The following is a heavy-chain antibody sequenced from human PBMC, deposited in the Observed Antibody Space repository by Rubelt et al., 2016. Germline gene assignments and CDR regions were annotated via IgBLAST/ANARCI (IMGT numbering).Heavy chain of an antibody. V-gene: IGHV4-28*03. CDR2: IYYSCSA. Sequence: QVQLQEVGPGLVKPSDTLSLTCAVSGFSISSGNWWGWIRQPPGTGLEWVGCIYYSCSANYNPSLKNRVTISVDTSKNQLSLKLTPGTATDTAVYYCARAVTAESREYDYYYGMDVWGQGTTVTVSS. CDR1: GFSISSGNW. J-gene: IGHJ6*02. CDR3: ARAVTAESREYDYYYGMDV. D-gene: IGHD2-21*02.